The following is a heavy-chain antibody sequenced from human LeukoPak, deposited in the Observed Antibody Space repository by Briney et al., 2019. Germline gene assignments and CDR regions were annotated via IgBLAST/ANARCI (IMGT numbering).Heavy chain of an antibody. Sequence: GGSLRLSCAASGLTFSSYAMGWVRQAPGKGLEWVSVISGSGGSTYYADSVKGRFTISRDNSKNTLYLQMNSLRAEDTAVYYCARPGSGYYYVNWGQGTLVTVSS. J-gene: IGHJ4*02. CDR3: ARPGSGYYYVN. V-gene: IGHV3-23*01. CDR1: GLTFSSYA. D-gene: IGHD3-22*01. CDR2: ISGSGGST.